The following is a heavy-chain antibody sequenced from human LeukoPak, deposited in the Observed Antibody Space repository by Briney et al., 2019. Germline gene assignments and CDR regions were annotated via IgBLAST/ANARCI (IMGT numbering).Heavy chain of an antibody. CDR3: ARRAIIQGTSALDF. V-gene: IGHV5-51*01. J-gene: IGHJ4*02. Sequence: GESLKISCKGSEYSFTSYWIGWVRQMPGKGLERMGVIYPRDSTTRYSPAFEGQVTISVDKSITTAYLQWSSLQASDTAIYYCARRAIIQGTSALDFWGQGTVVTVSS. D-gene: IGHD3-3*01. CDR1: EYSFTSYW. CDR2: IYPRDSTT.